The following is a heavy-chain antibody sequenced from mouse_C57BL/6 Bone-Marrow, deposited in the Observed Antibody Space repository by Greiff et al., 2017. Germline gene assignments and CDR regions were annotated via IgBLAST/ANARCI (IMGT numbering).Heavy chain of an antibody. Sequence: QVQLQQSGAELVRPGTSVKMSCKASGYTFTNYWIGWAKQRPGHGLEWIGDIYPGGGYTNYNEKFKGKATLTADKSSSTAYMQFSSLTSEDSSIYYGARGHTETEEYFDVWGQGTTLTVSS. CDR2: IYPGGGYT. CDR1: GYTFTNYW. J-gene: IGHJ2*01. D-gene: IGHD3-1*01. V-gene: IGHV1-63*01. CDR3: ARGHTETEEYFDV.